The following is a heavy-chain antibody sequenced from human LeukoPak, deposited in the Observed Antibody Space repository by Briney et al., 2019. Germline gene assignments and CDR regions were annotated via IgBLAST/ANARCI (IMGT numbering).Heavy chain of an antibody. D-gene: IGHD4-23*01. CDR3: ARDRGKDYFGD. Sequence: GTSLRLSCVTSGLTFTNHGFHWLRQVAGKGLEWVAFVRNDGFDTYHSNSVKGRFSISRDDSKNTVYLQMNSLRAEDTALYYCARDRGKDYFGDWGQGTQVTVSS. V-gene: IGHV3-33*01. J-gene: IGHJ4*02. CDR2: VRNDGFDT. CDR1: GLTFTNHG.